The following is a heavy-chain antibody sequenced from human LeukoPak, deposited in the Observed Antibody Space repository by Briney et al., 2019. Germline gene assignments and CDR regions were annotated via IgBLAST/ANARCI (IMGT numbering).Heavy chain of an antibody. CDR2: IRASAGSS. J-gene: IGHJ5*02. CDR1: GFTFRTSG. CDR3: SKDPCNGRSCYDYASDP. Sequence: GGSLRLSCAASGFTFRTSGMTWVRQAPGKGLEWVSGIRASAGSSYSAYSFNARFTISSDNSNNTLYLQVNSLTADDTAIYYCSKDPCNGRSCYDYASDPWGQGTLVTVSS. V-gene: IGHV3-23*01. D-gene: IGHD2-15*01.